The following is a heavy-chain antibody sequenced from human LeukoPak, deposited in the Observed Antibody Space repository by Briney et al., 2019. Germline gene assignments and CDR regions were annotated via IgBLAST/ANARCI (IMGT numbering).Heavy chain of an antibody. CDR1: GFTFSSYG. V-gene: IGHV3-23*01. CDR2: ISGSGGST. J-gene: IGHJ4*02. CDR3: AKDPSSLTGTTPQDY. Sequence: GGSLRLSCAASGFTFSSYGMSWVRQAPGKGLEGVSAISGSGGSTYYADSVKGRFTISRDNSKNTLYLQMNSLRAEDTAVYYCAKDPSSLTGTTPQDYWGQGTLVTVSS. D-gene: IGHD1-20*01.